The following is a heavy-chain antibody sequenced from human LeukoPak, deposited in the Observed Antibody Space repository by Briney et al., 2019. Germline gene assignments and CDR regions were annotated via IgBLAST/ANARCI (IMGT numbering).Heavy chain of an antibody. Sequence: INPNSGGTNFAQKFQARVTMTSDTSISTAYMEVSGLESDDTAVYYCARARYCYTTSCPLDYWGQGTLVTVSS. V-gene: IGHV1-2*02. CDR3: ARARYCYTTSCPLDY. D-gene: IGHD2-2*01. J-gene: IGHJ4*02. CDR2: INPNSGGT.